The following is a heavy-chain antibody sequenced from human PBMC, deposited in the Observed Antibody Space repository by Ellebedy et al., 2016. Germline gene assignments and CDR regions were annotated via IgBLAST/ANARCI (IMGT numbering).Heavy chain of an antibody. J-gene: IGHJ4*02. V-gene: IGHV3-9*01. CDR1: GFTFEDFA. Sequence: SLKISXAASGFTFEDFAMHWVRQAPGKGLEWVSGISWNSGIIVYADSVKGRFTISRDNTKNSLYLEMNSLGPEDTAFYYCSKDDGRYFEWLGAAPQHYWGQGTLVTVSS. CDR2: ISWNSGII. CDR3: SKDDGRYFEWLGAAPQHY. D-gene: IGHD3-9*01.